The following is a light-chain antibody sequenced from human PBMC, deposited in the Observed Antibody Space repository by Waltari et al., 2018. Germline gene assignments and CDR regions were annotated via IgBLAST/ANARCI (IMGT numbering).Light chain of an antibody. J-gene: IGLJ2*01. CDR1: RFNIGGHT. CDR2: GNN. CDR3: GVWDDSLNGVV. Sequence: QSVLTQTPSASGTPGQRVTISCSGSRFNIGGHTVHWYQQLPGTAPKLIMFGNNHRPSGVPGRFSGSKSGTSASLAISGLQSEDEADYYCGVWDDSLNGVVFGGGTKLTVL. V-gene: IGLV1-44*01.